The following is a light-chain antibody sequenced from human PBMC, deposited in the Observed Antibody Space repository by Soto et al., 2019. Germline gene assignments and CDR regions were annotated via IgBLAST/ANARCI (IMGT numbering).Light chain of an antibody. CDR1: QSVSSSY. J-gene: IGKJ1*01. CDR3: QPYGSSPWT. V-gene: IGKV3-20*01. CDR2: GAS. Sequence: EIVLTQSPGTLSLSPGERATLSCRASQSVSSSYLAWYQQKPGQAPRPLIYGASSRAIGIPDRFSGSGSGKDFTLTISRLEPEDFAVYYCQPYGSSPWTFGQGTKVDIK.